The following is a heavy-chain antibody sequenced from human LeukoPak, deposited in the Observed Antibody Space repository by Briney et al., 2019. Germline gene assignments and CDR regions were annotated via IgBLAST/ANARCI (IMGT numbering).Heavy chain of an antibody. J-gene: IGHJ4*02. CDR1: GFTFSSYG. CDR2: IRYDGSNK. Sequence: GGSLRLSCAASGFTFSSYGMHWVRQAPGKGLEWVAFIRYDGSNKYYVDSVKGRFTISRDNSKNTLHLQMNSLRPEDTAVYYCAKGSYDSSGYFDYWGQGTLVTVSS. D-gene: IGHD3-22*01. V-gene: IGHV3-30*02. CDR3: AKGSYDSSGYFDY.